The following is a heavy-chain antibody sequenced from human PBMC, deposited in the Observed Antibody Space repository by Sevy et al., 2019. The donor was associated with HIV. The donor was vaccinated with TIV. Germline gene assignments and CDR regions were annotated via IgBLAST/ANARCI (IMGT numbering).Heavy chain of an antibody. Sequence: GGSLRLSCAASGFTFSSYSRNWVRQAPGKGLEWVSSISSSSSYIYYADSVKGRFTISRDNAKNSLYLQMNSLRAEDTAVYYCARGSVVVPAAIWPTFVDYWGQGTLVTVSS. J-gene: IGHJ4*02. CDR2: ISSSSSYI. V-gene: IGHV3-21*01. CDR3: ARGSVVVPAAIWPTFVDY. CDR1: GFTFSSYS. D-gene: IGHD2-2*01.